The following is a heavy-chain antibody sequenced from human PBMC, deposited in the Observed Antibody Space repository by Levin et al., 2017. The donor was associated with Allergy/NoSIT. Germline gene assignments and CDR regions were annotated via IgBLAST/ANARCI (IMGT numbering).Heavy chain of an antibody. D-gene: IGHD1-1*01. CDR2: INPNSGGT. V-gene: IGHV1-2*06. Sequence: ASVKVSCKASGYTFTGYYMHWVRQAPGQGLEWMGRINPNSGGTNYAQKFQGRVTMTRDTSISTAYMELSRLRSDDTAVYYCAREARYGTTGSWGWLGYYFDYWGQGTLVTVSS. CDR1: GYTFTGYY. J-gene: IGHJ4*02. CDR3: AREARYGTTGSWGWLGYYFDY.